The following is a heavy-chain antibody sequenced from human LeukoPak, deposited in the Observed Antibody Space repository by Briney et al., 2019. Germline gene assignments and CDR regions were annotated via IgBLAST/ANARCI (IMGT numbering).Heavy chain of an antibody. Sequence: ASVKVSCKASGYTFTSYDINWVRQATGQGLEWMGWMNPNSGNTGYAQKFQGRVTMTRNTSISTAYMELSSLRAEDTALYYCARVSDISVAAYFDYWGQGTLVTVSS. CDR3: ARVSDISVAAYFDY. CDR2: MNPNSGNT. V-gene: IGHV1-8*01. D-gene: IGHD6-19*01. CDR1: GYTFTSYD. J-gene: IGHJ4*02.